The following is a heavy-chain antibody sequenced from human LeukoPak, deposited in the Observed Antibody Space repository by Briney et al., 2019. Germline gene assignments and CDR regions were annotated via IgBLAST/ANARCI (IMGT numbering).Heavy chain of an antibody. CDR2: ISAYNGNT. Sequence: ASVKVSCKASGYTFTSYGISWVRQAPGQGLEWVGWISAYNGNTNYAQKLQGRVTMTTDTSTSTAYMELRSLRSDDTAVYYCARDSPVGSGSYYPVSYWGQGTLVTVSS. CDR3: ARDSPVGSGSYYPVSY. D-gene: IGHD3-10*01. CDR1: GYTFTSYG. J-gene: IGHJ4*02. V-gene: IGHV1-18*04.